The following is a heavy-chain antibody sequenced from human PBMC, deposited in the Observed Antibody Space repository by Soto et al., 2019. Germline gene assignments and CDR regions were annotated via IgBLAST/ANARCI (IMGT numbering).Heavy chain of an antibody. CDR1: GFTFSSYG. CDR2: IWYDGSNK. Sequence: PGGSLRLSCAASGFTFSSYGMHWVRQAPGKGLEWVAVIWYDGSNKYYADSVKGRFTISRDNSKNTLYLQMNSLRAEDTAVYYFARERIDSSGYLSAGAFDIWGQGTMVTVSS. CDR3: ARERIDSSGYLSAGAFDI. J-gene: IGHJ3*02. D-gene: IGHD3-22*01. V-gene: IGHV3-33*01.